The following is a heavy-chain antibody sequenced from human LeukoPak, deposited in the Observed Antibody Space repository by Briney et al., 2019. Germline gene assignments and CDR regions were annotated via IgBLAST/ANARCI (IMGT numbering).Heavy chain of an antibody. CDR1: GYTFTSYD. CDR3: ARVARYCTNGVCYTVINYFDY. CDR2: MNPNSDKT. V-gene: IGHV1-8*01. D-gene: IGHD2-8*01. J-gene: IGHJ4*02. Sequence: ASVKVSCKGSGYTFTSYDINWVRQATGQGLDWVGWMNPNSDKTGYAQKFKGRVTMTRNTSISTAYMELSSLRSEDTAVYYCARVARYCTNGVCYTVINYFDYWGQGTLVTVSS.